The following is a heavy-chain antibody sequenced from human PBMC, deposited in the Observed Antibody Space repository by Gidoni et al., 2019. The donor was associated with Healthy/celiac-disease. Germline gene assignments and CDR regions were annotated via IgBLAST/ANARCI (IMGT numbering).Heavy chain of an antibody. CDR2: IGTAGDT. D-gene: IGHD3-22*01. J-gene: IGHJ3*02. CDR1: GFTFSSYD. Sequence: EVQLVESGGGLVQPGGSLRLSCAASGFTFSSYDMHWVRQATGKGLEWVSAIGTAGDTYYPGSVKGRFTISRENAKNSLYLQMNSLRAGDTAVYYCARGPPTYYYDSSGFGDAFDIWGQGTMVTVSS. CDR3: ARGPPTYYYDSSGFGDAFDI. V-gene: IGHV3-13*04.